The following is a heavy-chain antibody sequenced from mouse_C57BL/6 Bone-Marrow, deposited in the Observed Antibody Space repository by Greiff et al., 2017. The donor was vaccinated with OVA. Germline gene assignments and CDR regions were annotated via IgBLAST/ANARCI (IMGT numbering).Heavy chain of an antibody. D-gene: IGHD1-1*01. CDR1: GYTFTDYY. CDR2: IYPGSGNT. V-gene: IGHV1-76*01. J-gene: IGHJ4*01. Sequence: VQLQQSGAELVRPGASVKLSCKASGYTFTDYYINWVKQRPGQGLEWIARIYPGSGNTYYNEKFKGKATLTAAKSSSTAYMQLSSLTSEDSAVYFCARADYYGSSYDAMDYWGQGTSVTVSS. CDR3: ARADYYGSSYDAMDY.